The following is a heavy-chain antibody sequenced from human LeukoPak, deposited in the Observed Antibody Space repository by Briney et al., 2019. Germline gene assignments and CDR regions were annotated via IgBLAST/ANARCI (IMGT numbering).Heavy chain of an antibody. D-gene: IGHD3-22*01. CDR2: IYYSGST. CDR1: GGSISSYY. V-gene: IGHV4-59*08. J-gene: IGHJ3*02. Sequence: SETLSLTCTVSGGSISSYYWSWIRQPPGKGLEWIGYIYYSGSTNYNPSLKSRVTISVDTSKNQFSLKLSSVTAADTAVYYCARHVEATVAITGIVAFDIWGQGTMVTVSS. CDR3: ARHVEATVAITGIVAFDI.